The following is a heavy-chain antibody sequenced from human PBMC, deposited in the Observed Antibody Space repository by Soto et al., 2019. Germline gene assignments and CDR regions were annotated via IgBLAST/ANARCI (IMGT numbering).Heavy chain of an antibody. CDR1: GFSLSTSGVG. D-gene: IGHD1-7*01. V-gene: IGHV2-5*02. CDR3: AHTSSELNYRGFDT. Sequence: KESGPPLVKPTQTLTLTCHFSGFSLSTSGVGVGWIRQPPGKALEWLALIYWDDDKRYSPSLKSRLTITKDTSENQVVLTMTNMDPGHTATYYCAHTSSELNYRGFDTWGQGTLVTVPS. J-gene: IGHJ5*02. CDR2: IYWDDDK.